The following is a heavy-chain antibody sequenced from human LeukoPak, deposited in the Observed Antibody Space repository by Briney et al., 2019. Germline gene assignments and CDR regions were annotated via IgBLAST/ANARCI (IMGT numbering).Heavy chain of an antibody. Sequence: GGSLRLSCAASGFTFSAYWMHWVRQAPGKGLEWVAFVKPGGNSKYYPDSVRGRFTISKDNSKKMLYLQMESLRVEDTAVYYCAKDYNWGWDYWGQGSLVIVSS. CDR2: VKPGGNSK. V-gene: IGHV3-30*02. CDR1: GFTFSAYW. D-gene: IGHD7-27*01. J-gene: IGHJ4*02. CDR3: AKDYNWGWDY.